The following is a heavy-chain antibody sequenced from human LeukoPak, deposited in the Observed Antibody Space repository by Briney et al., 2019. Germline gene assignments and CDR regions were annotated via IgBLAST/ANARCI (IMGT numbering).Heavy chain of an antibody. CDR2: ISGSGGST. D-gene: IGHD3-22*01. Sequence: GGSLRLSCAASGFTFSSYAMSWVRQAPGKGLEWVSAISGSGGSTYYADSVKGRFTIPRDNSKHTLYLQMNSLRAEDTAVYYCAKDRHYDSSGYYVVPGRRGFDYWGQGTLVTVSS. V-gene: IGHV3-23*01. CDR3: AKDRHYDSSGYYVVPGRRGFDY. J-gene: IGHJ4*02. CDR1: GFTFSSYA.